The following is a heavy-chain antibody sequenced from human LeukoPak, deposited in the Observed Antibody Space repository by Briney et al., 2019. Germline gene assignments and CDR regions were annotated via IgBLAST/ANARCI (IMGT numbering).Heavy chain of an antibody. CDR1: GFTFSNHN. D-gene: IGHD2-15*01. CDR2: ISGRGEAI. Sequence: GGSLRLSCAASGFTFSNHNMDWVRQAPGKGLEWISYISGRGEAIFYADSVQGRFTISRDSGKNSIYLQMNGLTAEDTAVYYCARTYGSGSLDYGGQGTLVTVSS. J-gene: IGHJ4*02. V-gene: IGHV3-48*01. CDR3: ARTYGSGSLDY.